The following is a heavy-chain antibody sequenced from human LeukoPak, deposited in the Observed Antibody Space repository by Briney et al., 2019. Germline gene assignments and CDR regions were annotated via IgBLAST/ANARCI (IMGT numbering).Heavy chain of an antibody. CDR3: ARDSLRYFDWFLMAESNVLDY. V-gene: IGHV1-24*01. CDR1: GYTLTELS. CDR2: FDPEDGET. Sequence: ASVKVSCKVSGYTLTELSMHWVRQAPGKGLEWMGGFDPEDGETIYAQKFQGRVTMTEDTSTDTVYMELSSLRSEDTAVYYCARDSLRYFDWFLMAESNVLDYWGQGTLVTVSS. D-gene: IGHD3-9*01. J-gene: IGHJ4*02.